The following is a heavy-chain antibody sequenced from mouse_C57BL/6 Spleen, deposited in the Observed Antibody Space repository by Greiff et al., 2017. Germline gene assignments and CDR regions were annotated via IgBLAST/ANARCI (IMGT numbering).Heavy chain of an antibody. Sequence: QVQLQQSGPELVKPGASVKISCKASGYAFSSSWMNWVKQRPGKGLEWIGRIYPGDGDTNYNGKFQGQATLTADKSSSTAYMQLSSLTSEDTAVYFCAYYDYDYYAMDYWGQGTSVTVSS. CDR2: IYPGDGDT. D-gene: IGHD2-4*01. J-gene: IGHJ4*01. V-gene: IGHV1-82*01. CDR1: GYAFSSSW. CDR3: AYYDYDYYAMDY.